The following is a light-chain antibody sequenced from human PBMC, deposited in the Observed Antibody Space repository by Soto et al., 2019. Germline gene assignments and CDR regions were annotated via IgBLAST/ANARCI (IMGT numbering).Light chain of an antibody. CDR3: QQYGSSPT. J-gene: IGKJ1*01. CDR2: GAS. Sequence: EIVLTQSPGTLSLSPGERATLSCRASQSVRSSYLAWYQQNPGQAPRLLIYGASTRATGIPDRFSGSGSGTDFTLTISRLEPEDFAVYYCQQYGSSPTFGRGTRVEIK. V-gene: IGKV3-20*01. CDR1: QSVRSSY.